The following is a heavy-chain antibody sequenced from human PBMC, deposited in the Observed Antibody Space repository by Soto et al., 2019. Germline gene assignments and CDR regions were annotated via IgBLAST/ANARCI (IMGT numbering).Heavy chain of an antibody. CDR2: VTAGGDNT. D-gene: IGHD2-15*01. V-gene: IGHV3-23*01. CDR3: ARLYSRAYDI. J-gene: IGHJ3*02. Sequence: EVQLLASGGGLVQPGGSLRLSCAASGFTFSSYAMTWVRQTPGQGLRWVSTVTAGGDNTYHADSVKGRFTISRDTSKNTLYLQMNSLRVEDTAIYHCARLYSRAYDIWGQGTMVTVSS. CDR1: GFTFSSYA.